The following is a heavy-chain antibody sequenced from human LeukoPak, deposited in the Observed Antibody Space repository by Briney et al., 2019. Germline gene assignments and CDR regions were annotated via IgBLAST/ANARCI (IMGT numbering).Heavy chain of an antibody. D-gene: IGHD6-6*01. V-gene: IGHV4-59*01. CDR1: GGSISSYY. J-gene: IGHJ4*02. CDR3: ARGSRGIAARPEDY. Sequence: SETLSLTCTVSGGSISSYYWSWIRQPPGKGLEWIGYIYYSGSTNYNPSLKRRVTIPVDTSKNQFSLKLRSVTAADTAVSYCARGSRGIAARPEDYWGQGTLVTVSS. CDR2: IYYSGST.